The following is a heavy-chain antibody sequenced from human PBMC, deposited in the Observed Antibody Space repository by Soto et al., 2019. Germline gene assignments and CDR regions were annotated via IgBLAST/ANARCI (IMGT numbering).Heavy chain of an antibody. V-gene: IGHV1-18*01. CDR3: ARVVATVTWGVAWFDP. D-gene: IGHD4-17*01. CDR1: GYTFTSYG. J-gene: IGHJ5*02. Sequence: GASVKVSCKASGYTFTSYGISWVRQAPGQGLEWMGWISAYNGNTNYAQKLQGRVTMTTDTSTSTAYMELRSLRSDDTAVYYCARVVATVTWGVAWFDPWGQGTLVTVSS. CDR2: ISAYNGNT.